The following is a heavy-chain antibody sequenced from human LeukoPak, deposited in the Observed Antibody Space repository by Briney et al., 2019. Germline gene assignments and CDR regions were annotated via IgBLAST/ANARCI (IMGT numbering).Heavy chain of an antibody. D-gene: IGHD3-22*01. J-gene: IGHJ4*02. CDR1: GFTFSSYS. CDR3: AREGDSSAYYAAFDY. CDR2: ISSSGSTI. Sequence: PGGSLRLSCAASGFTFSSYSMNWVRQAPGKGLEWVSYISSSGSTIYYADSVKGRFTISRDNAKNALYLHMNSLRAEDTAVYYCAREGDSSAYYAAFDYWGQGTLVTVSS. V-gene: IGHV3-48*04.